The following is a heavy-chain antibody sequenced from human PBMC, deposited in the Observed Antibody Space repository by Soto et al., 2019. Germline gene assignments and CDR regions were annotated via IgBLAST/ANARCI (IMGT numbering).Heavy chain of an antibody. V-gene: IGHV2-5*02. CDR2: IYWDDDK. D-gene: IGHD2-21*02. Sequence: QITLKESGPTLVKPTQTLTLTCTFSAFSLSTGGVGVGWIRQPPGKALEWLALIYWDDDKRYSPSLRSRLTITKDTTKNQVVLTMTNIDPVYTATYYCIQSRCGGDCLQSYASYYYYGMDVWGQGTTVTVSS. CDR3: IQSRCGGDCLQSYASYYYYGMDV. J-gene: IGHJ6*02. CDR1: AFSLSTGGVG.